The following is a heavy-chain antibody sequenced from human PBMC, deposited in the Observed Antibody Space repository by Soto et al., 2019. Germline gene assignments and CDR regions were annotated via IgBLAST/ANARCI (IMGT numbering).Heavy chain of an antibody. CDR2: IYYSGST. CDR3: ARAMVVTQNWFDP. V-gene: IGHV4-30-4*01. D-gene: IGHD2-21*02. CDR1: GGSISSGDYY. Sequence: QVQLQESGPGLVKPSQTLSLTCTVSGGSISSGDYYWSWIRQPPGKGLEWIGYIYYSGSTYYNPSLKSRVTRSVDTSKNQCSLKLSSVTAADTAVYYCARAMVVTQNWFDPWGQGTLVTVSS. J-gene: IGHJ5*02.